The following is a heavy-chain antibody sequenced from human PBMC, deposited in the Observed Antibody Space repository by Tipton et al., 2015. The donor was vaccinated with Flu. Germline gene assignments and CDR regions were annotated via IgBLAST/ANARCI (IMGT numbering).Heavy chain of an antibody. V-gene: IGHV1-46*01. D-gene: IGHD5-18*01. CDR3: ARPIGLWLHGRSVGFDAFGI. CDR2: INPSGGST. Sequence: QVQLVQSGAEVKKPGASVKVSCKASGYTFTSYYMHWVRQAPGQGLEWMGIINPSGGSTSYAQKFQGRVTMTRDTSTSTVYMELSSLRSEDTAVYYCARPIGLWLHGRSVGFDAFGIWGQGTMVTVSS. CDR1: GYTFTSYY. J-gene: IGHJ3*02.